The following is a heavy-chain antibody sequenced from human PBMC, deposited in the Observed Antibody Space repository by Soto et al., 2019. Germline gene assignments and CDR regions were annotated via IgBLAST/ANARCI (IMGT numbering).Heavy chain of an antibody. D-gene: IGHD3-22*01. CDR2: ISYDGSNK. CDR3: ARDYDSSGGYFDY. Sequence: PGGSLRLSCAASGFTFSSYAMHWVRQAPGKGLEWVAVISYDGSNKYYADSVKGRFTISRDNSKNTLYLQMNSLRAEDTAVYYWARDYDSSGGYFDYWGQGTLVTVSS. CDR1: GFTFSSYA. J-gene: IGHJ4*02. V-gene: IGHV3-30-3*01.